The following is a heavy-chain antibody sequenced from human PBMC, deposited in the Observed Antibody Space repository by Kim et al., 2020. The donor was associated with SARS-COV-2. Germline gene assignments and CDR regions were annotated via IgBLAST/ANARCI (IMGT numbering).Heavy chain of an antibody. J-gene: IGHJ4*02. D-gene: IGHD5-18*01. V-gene: IGHV3-7*03. CDR1: GLTFRSFW. CDR3: ATSVAYSYGY. Sequence: GGSLRLSCAASGLTFRSFWMSWVRQAPGKGLEWVANINQDASVTHYADSVKGRFTISRDNAKNSQYLQMNSLRAEDTAVYYCATSVAYSYGYWGQGSLDTVSS. CDR2: INQDASVT.